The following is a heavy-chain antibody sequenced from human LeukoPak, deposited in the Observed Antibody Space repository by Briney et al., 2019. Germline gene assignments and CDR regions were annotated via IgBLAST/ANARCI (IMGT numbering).Heavy chain of an antibody. J-gene: IGHJ3*02. CDR2: IYYSGST. D-gene: IGHD1-26*01. CDR3: ARYIVSYPHDAFDI. CDR1: GGSISGYY. Sequence: SETLSLTCTVSGGSISGYYWSWIRQPPGKGLEWIGYIYYSGSTSYNPSLKSRVTISVDTSKKQFSLKLSSVTAADTAFYYCARYIVSYPHDAFDIWGQGTMITVSS. V-gene: IGHV4-59*01.